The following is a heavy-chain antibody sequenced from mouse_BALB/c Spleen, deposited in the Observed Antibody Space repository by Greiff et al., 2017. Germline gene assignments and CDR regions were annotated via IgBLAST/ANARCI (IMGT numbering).Heavy chain of an antibody. CDR1: GFSLTSYG. CDR2: IWAGGST. V-gene: IGHV2-9*02. CDR3: ARQYGNYRYYAMDY. Sequence: VQVVESGPGLVAPSQSLSITCTVSGFSLTSYGVHWVRQPPGKGLEWLGVIWAGGSTNYNSALMSRLSISKDNSKSQVFLKMNSLQTDDTAMYYCARQYGNYRYYAMDYWGQGTSVTVSS. D-gene: IGHD2-10*02. J-gene: IGHJ4*01.